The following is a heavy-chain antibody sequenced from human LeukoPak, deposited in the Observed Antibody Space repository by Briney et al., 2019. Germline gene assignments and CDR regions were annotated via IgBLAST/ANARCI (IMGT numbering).Heavy chain of an antibody. CDR1: GFTFDDYA. CDR2: ISGDGGSI. D-gene: IGHD6-13*01. Sequence: GGSLRLSCTASGFTFDDYAIYWVRQGPGKGLEWVSLISGDGGSIYYADSVKGRFTTSRDNSKNSLYLQMNSLRTEDTALYYCAKEDYSSSWYALDYWGQGNLVTVSS. CDR3: AKEDYSSSWYALDY. V-gene: IGHV3-43*02. J-gene: IGHJ4*02.